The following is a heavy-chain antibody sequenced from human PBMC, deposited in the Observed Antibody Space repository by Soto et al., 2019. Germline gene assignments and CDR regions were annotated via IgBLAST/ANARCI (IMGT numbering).Heavy chain of an antibody. D-gene: IGHD5-12*01. J-gene: IGHJ4*02. CDR2: IIPLFGSA. Sequence: QEQLVQSGAEVRRPGSSVKISCKASEDTFKNYGICWVRQAPGQRLEWVGGIIPLFGSANSPQKFQGRVTTAAHNSTDTVYLELSTLASDHTVVNYCVRAAPRGRYYANWCQGPPVTVSS. V-gene: IGHV1-69*06. CDR3: VRAAPRGRYYAN. CDR1: EDTFKNYG.